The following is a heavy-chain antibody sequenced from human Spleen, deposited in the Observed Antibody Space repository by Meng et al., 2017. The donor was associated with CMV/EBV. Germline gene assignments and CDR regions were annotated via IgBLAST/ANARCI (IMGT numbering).Heavy chain of an antibody. CDR2: ISYDGGNK. CDR3: AKAACSSGSCYSNF. D-gene: IGHD2-15*01. CDR1: GFTFRSYA. J-gene: IGHJ4*02. V-gene: IGHV3-30-3*01. Sequence: GESLKISCVVSGFTFRSYAMHWVRQAPGKGLEWVAVISYDGGNKYYGDSVKGRFTISRDNSKNALYLQMNSLRVEDTAMYYCAKAACSSGSCYSNFWGQGTLVTVSS.